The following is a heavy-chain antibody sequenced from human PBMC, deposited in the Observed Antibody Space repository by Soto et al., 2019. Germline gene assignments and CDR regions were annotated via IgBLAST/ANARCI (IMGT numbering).Heavy chain of an antibody. CDR2: IIPIFGTA. CDR1: GGTFSSYA. J-gene: IGHJ6*02. D-gene: IGHD4-17*01. V-gene: IGHV1-69*13. CDR3: ARTNIMRYGDYYYYYGMDV. Sequence: GASVKVSCKASGGTFSSYAISWVRQAPGQGLEWMGGIIPIFGTANYAQKFQGRVTITADESTSTAYMELSSLRSEDTAVYYCARTNIMRYGDYYYYYGMDVWGQGTTVTVSS.